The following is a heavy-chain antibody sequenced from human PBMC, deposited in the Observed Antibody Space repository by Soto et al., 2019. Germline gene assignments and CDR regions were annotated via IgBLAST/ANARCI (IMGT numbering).Heavy chain of an antibody. J-gene: IGHJ4*02. CDR2: ISSSSSI. CDR3: ARDRYGDYSSDY. CDR1: GFIFSSYS. D-gene: IGHD4-17*01. Sequence: EVQLEDSGGGLVKPGGSLRLSCAASGFIFSSYSMNWVRQAPGKGLEWVSSISSSSSIYYSDSVKGRFTISRDNAKNSVYLQMNSLRAEDTAVYYCARDRYGDYSSDYWGQGTLVTVSS. V-gene: IGHV3-21*01.